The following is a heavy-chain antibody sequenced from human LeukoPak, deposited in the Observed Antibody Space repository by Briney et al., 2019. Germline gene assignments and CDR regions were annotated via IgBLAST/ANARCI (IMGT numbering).Heavy chain of an antibody. CDR1: GFTFSNTW. D-gene: IGHD3-9*01. CDR2: ISTSGGTT. CDR3: AKGRYDIS. V-gene: IGHV3-23*01. J-gene: IGHJ5*02. Sequence: GGSLRLSCAASGFTFSNTWMTWVRQTPGRGLEWVSAISTSGGTTYYADSVKGRFTISRDNSKNTLYLQMNSLRAEDTAVYYCAKGRYDISSGQGTLVTVSS.